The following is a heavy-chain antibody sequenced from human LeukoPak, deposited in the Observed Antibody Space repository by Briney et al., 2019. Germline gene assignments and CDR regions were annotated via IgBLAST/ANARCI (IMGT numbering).Heavy chain of an antibody. Sequence: PSETLSLTCTVSGGSISSSSYYWGWIRQPPGKGLEWIGSIYYSGSTYYNPSLKSRVTISVDTSKNQFSLKLSSVTAADTAVYYCARLRRDGYKPRDYWGQGTLVTVS. J-gene: IGHJ4*02. D-gene: IGHD5-24*01. CDR1: GGSISSSSYY. CDR2: IYYSGST. CDR3: ARLRRDGYKPRDY. V-gene: IGHV4-39*01.